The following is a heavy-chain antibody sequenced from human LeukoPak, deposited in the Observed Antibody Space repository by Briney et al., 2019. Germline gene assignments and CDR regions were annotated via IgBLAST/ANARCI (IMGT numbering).Heavy chain of an antibody. J-gene: IGHJ5*02. CDR2: ISVSGGST. CDR1: GFIFSNYV. CDR3: AKFRVAVAGTNWFDP. Sequence: GGSLRLSCEASGFIFSNYVMRWVRQAPGKGLEWVSSISVSGGSTYYADSVKGRFTMSRDNSKNTLYLQMNSLRAEDTAVYYCAKFRVAVAGTNWFDPWGQGTLVTVSS. D-gene: IGHD6-19*01. V-gene: IGHV3-23*01.